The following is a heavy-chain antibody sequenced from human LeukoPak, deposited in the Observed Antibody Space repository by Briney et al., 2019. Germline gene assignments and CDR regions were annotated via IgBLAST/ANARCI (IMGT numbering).Heavy chain of an antibody. D-gene: IGHD3-10*02. CDR2: IYTSGST. J-gene: IGHJ4*02. CDR1: GDSISSGDYY. V-gene: IGHV4-61*02. CDR3: ARGEGFSVRGVTDPFDY. Sequence: PSQTLSLTCTVSGDSISSGDYYWSWIRQPAGKGLEWIGRIYTSGSTNYNPSLKSRVTISVDTSKNQFSLKLSSVTAADTAVYYCARGEGFSVRGVTDPFDYWGQGTLVTVSS.